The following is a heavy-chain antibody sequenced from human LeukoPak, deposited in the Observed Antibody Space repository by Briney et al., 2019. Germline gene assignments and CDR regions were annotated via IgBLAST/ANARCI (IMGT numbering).Heavy chain of an antibody. D-gene: IGHD3-16*01. CDR3: ASTPGGEEYFQH. J-gene: IGHJ1*01. Sequence: ASVKVSCKASGYTFTGYYMHWVRQATGQGLEWMGWINPNSGGTNYAQKFQGWVTMTRDTSISTAYMELSRLRSDDTAVYFCASTPGGEEYFQHWGQGTLVTVSS. CDR1: GYTFTGYY. CDR2: INPNSGGT. V-gene: IGHV1-2*04.